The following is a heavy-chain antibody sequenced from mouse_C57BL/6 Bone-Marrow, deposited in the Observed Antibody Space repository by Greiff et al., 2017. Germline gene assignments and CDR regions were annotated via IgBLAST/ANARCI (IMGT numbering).Heavy chain of an antibody. CDR1: GFTFTDYY. CDR2: IRNKANGYTT. V-gene: IGHV7-3*01. J-gene: IGHJ1*03. D-gene: IGHD1-1*02. Sequence: EVMLVESGGGLVQPGGSLSLSCAASGFTFTDYYMSWVRQPPGKALEWLGFIRNKANGYTTEYSASVKGRFTISRDNSQSILYLQMNALRAEDSATHYCARDYGRYFDVWGTGTTVTVSS. CDR3: ARDYGRYFDV.